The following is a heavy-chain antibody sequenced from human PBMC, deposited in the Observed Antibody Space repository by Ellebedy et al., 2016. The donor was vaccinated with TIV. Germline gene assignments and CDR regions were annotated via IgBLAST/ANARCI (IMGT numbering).Heavy chain of an antibody. CDR3: ASEVVTATQTDY. J-gene: IGHJ4*02. CDR2: ISYDGSNK. V-gene: IGHV3-30-3*01. Sequence: GESLKISCAASGFTFSSYAMHWVRQAPGKGLEWVAVISYDGSNKYYADSVKGRFTISRDNSKNTLYLQMNSLRAEDTAVYYCASEVVTATQTDYWGQGTLVTVSS. D-gene: IGHD2-21*02. CDR1: GFTFSSYA.